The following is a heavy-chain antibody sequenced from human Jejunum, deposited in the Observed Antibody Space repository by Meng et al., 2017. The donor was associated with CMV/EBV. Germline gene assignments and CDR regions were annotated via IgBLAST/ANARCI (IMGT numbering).Heavy chain of an antibody. Sequence: LTISCAASGFTFTISWMHWVRQAPGKGLVWVSRIKSDGGTTYADFVKGRFTISRDNAKNTLYLQMNSLRPDDTAVYYCVRDTSSWPWGQGTLVTVSS. CDR2: IKSDGGT. J-gene: IGHJ5*02. D-gene: IGHD6-13*01. V-gene: IGHV3-74*01. CDR3: VRDTSSWP. CDR1: GFTFTISW.